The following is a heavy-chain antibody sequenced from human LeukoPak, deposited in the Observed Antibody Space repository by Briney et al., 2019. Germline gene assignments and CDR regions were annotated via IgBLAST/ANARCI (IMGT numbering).Heavy chain of an antibody. CDR2: IYYSGST. V-gene: IGHV4-39*01. CDR3: ARQYYYDSSGYSEDAFDI. J-gene: IGHJ3*02. Sequence: SETLSLTCTVSGGSISSYYWGWIRQPPGKGLEWIGSIYYSGSTYYNPSLKSRVTISVDTSKNQFSLKLSSVTAADTAVYYCARQYYYDSSGYSEDAFDIWGQGTMVTVSS. D-gene: IGHD3-22*01. CDR1: GGSISSYY.